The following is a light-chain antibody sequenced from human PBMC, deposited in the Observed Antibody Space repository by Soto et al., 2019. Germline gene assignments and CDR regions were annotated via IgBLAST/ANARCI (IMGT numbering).Light chain of an antibody. Sequence: DIQLTQSPSSLSASVGDGVTITCRSSQNINAYVNWYQQKSGKAPELLIYAASNLQSGVPPRFSGSGSGTEFALNITSLQPEDSATYYCQQSYIIPRTFGQGTKVDIK. CDR3: QQSYIIPRT. CDR1: QNINAY. V-gene: IGKV1-39*01. J-gene: IGKJ2*02. CDR2: AAS.